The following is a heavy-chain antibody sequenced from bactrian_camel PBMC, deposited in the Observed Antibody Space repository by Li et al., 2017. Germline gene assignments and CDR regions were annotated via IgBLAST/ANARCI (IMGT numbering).Heavy chain of an antibody. Sequence: DVQLVESGGGLVQPGGSLRLSCAASGFTFSSNTMTWVRQAPGKGLEWVSAMSVNLSGGRGTYYSDSVKGRFTISRDNAKNTMYLQLNGLQTEDTAMYYCARGSGADAMAFWGQGTQVTVS. CDR2: NLSGGRGT. D-gene: IGHD2*01. J-gene: IGHJ4*01. CDR1: GFTFSSNT. V-gene: IGHV3S40*01. CDR3: ARGSGADAMAF.